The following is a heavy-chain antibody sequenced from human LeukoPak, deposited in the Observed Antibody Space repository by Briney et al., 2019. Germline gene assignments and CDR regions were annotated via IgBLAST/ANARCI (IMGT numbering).Heavy chain of an antibody. V-gene: IGHV3-23*01. D-gene: IGHD6-13*01. J-gene: IGHJ5*02. CDR3: AKAVGIAAAGNWFDP. CDR1: GFTFSSYA. Sequence: PGGSLRLSCAASGFTFSSYAMSWVRQAPGKGLEGVSAISGSGGSTYYADSVKGRFTISRDNSKNTLYLQMNSLRAEDTAVYYCAKAVGIAAAGNWFDPWGQGTLVTVSS. CDR2: ISGSGGST.